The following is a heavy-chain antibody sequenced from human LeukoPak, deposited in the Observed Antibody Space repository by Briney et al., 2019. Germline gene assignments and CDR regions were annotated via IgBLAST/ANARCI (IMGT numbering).Heavy chain of an antibody. D-gene: IGHD5-18*01. V-gene: IGHV3-7*01. J-gene: IGHJ4*02. Sequence: GGSLRLSCAASGFTFSSYAMSWVRQAPGKGLEWVASIKNDGSERYYVDSVRGRYTISRDNTKNSLFLQMSSLRAEDTAFYYCARDLAYSRLDYWGQGMLVTVSS. CDR1: GFTFSSYA. CDR2: IKNDGSER. CDR3: ARDLAYSRLDY.